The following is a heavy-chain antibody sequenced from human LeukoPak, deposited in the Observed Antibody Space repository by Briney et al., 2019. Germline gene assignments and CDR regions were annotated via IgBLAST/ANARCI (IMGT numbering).Heavy chain of an antibody. CDR1: GFTFSSYA. D-gene: IGHD3-3*01. CDR2: ISGSGGST. Sequence: GGSLRLSCAASGFTFSSYAMSWVRQAPGKGLEWVSAISGSGGSTFYADSVKGRFTISRDNSKNTLYLQMNSLRAEDTAVYYSAKLGDRPLYYDFWSGYESNWFDPWGQGTLVTVSS. J-gene: IGHJ5*02. V-gene: IGHV3-23*01. CDR3: AKLGDRPLYYDFWSGYESNWFDP.